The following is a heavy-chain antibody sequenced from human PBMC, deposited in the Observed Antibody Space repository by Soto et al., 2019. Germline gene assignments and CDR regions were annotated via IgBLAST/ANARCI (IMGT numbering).Heavy chain of an antibody. CDR2: VWYDGGNK. CDR3: VRAAGYSGNDYVYYYGMDV. J-gene: IGHJ6*02. Sequence: QVQLVESGGGVVQPGRSLRLSCAASGFTFRNYGMHWVRQAPAKGLEWVALVWYDGGNKNYVDSVKGRFTISRDNSKKPLYLQMNGLRDEDTAVYYCVRAAGYSGNDYVYYYGMDVWGQGTTVTVSS. V-gene: IGHV3-33*01. D-gene: IGHD5-12*01. CDR1: GFTFRNYG.